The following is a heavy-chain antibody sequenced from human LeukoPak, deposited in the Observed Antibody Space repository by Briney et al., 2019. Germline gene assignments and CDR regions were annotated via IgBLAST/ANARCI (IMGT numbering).Heavy chain of an antibody. J-gene: IGHJ6*02. D-gene: IGHD1-14*01. V-gene: IGHV3-11*01. CDR1: GFTLSDYY. CDR2: ISSSGSTI. CDR3: ARTTNYYYYYGMDV. Sequence: GGSLRLSCAASGFTLSDYYMSWIRQAPGKGLEWVSYISSSGSTIYYADSVKGRFTISRDNAKNSLYLQMNSLRAEDTAVYYCARTTNYYYYYGMDVWGQGTTVTVSS.